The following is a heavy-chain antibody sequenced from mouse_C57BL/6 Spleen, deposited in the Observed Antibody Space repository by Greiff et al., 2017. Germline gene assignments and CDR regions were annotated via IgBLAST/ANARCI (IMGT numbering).Heavy chain of an antibody. D-gene: IGHD2-4*01. V-gene: IGHV14-4*01. CDR3: TTRRLRDY. Sequence: VQLQQSGAELVRPGASVKLSCTASGFNIKDDYMHWVKQRPEQGLEWIGWIDPANGDTEYASKFQGKATITADTSSNTAYLQLSGLTSEDTAVYYCTTRRLRDYWGQGTTLTVSS. J-gene: IGHJ2*01. CDR1: GFNIKDDY. CDR2: IDPANGDT.